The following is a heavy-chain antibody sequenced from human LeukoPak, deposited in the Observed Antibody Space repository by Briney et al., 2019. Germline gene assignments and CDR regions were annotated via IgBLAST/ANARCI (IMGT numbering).Heavy chain of an antibody. CDR1: GYTFTGYY. CDR2: INPNSGGT. V-gene: IGHV1-2*06. D-gene: IGHD2-21*02. CDR3: ARVRAYCGGDCYSPLDY. J-gene: IGHJ4*02. Sequence: ASVKVSCKASGYTFTGYYMHWVPQAPGQGLEWIGRINPNSGGTKYAQKFQGRVTMIRDTSISTAYMELSRLRSDDRAVYYCARVRAYCGGDCYSPLDYWGQGTLVTVSS.